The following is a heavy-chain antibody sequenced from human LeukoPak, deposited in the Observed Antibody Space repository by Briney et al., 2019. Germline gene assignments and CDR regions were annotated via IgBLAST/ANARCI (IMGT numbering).Heavy chain of an antibody. Sequence: PGGSLRLSCAASGFTFSDYYMSWIRQAPGKGLEWVSYISSSGSTIYYADSVKGRLTISRDNSKHTLYLQMNSLRAEDTAVYYCARGQRRHTDMAPSFDYWGQGTLVTVSS. D-gene: IGHD5-18*01. CDR2: ISSSGSTI. V-gene: IGHV3-11*04. CDR3: ARGQRRHTDMAPSFDY. J-gene: IGHJ4*02. CDR1: GFTFSDYY.